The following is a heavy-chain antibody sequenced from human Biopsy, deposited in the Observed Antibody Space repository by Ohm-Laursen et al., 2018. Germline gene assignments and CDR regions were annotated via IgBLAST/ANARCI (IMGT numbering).Heavy chain of an antibody. Sequence: AQTLTLTSTLSGFSLNTRGMSVTWIRQPPGKALEWLARIDWDDAKFYSESLKTRLTISKGTSENHVVLTLSDVAPVDTATYYCARIPILVVPAAIVYRHRRHLQGLDVWGQGTTVIVSS. V-gene: IGHV2-70*16. D-gene: IGHD2-2*02. J-gene: IGHJ6*02. CDR3: ARIPILVVPAAIVYRHRRHLQGLDV. CDR2: IDWDDAK. CDR1: GFSLNTRGMS.